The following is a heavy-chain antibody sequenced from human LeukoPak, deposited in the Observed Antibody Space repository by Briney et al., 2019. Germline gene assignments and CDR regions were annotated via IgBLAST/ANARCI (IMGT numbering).Heavy chain of an antibody. D-gene: IGHD3-22*01. CDR2: ISWNSGSI. Sequence: GLEWVSGISWNSGSIGYADSVKGRFTISRDNAKNSLYLQMNSLRAEDTALYYCAKDINYDSSGYFDYWGQGTLVTVSS. CDR3: AKDINYDSSGYFDY. V-gene: IGHV3-9*01. J-gene: IGHJ4*02.